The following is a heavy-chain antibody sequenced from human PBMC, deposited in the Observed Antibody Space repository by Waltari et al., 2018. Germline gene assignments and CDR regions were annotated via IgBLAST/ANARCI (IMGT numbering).Heavy chain of an antibody. CDR2: SYTVGTT. V-gene: IGHV3-53*01. CDR1: GISVSDNL. J-gene: IGHJ6*03. Sequence: EVEVVESGGGLMQPGGSLRLACAASGISVSDNLIRWVRQAPGKGLEWVSISYTVGTTYFAESVKGRFTISRDNSRNTVYLQMNSLRVEDTAVYFCARVAGTALHRYYHYYMDLWGKGTTVTVSS. D-gene: IGHD2-15*01. CDR3: ARVAGTALHRYYHYYMDL.